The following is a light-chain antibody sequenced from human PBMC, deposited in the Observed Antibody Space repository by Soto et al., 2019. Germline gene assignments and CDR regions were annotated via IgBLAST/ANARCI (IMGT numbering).Light chain of an antibody. Sequence: EPGVKKSPGTLSLTKGERATLSCRVGHAVSSSYLAWYQQKPGQAPRLLIYSASSRATGVPTRFSGSGSGADYTLTISRLEPEDSAVYYCPQDGYPCWPFGQGAMVDIK. CDR3: PQDGYPCWP. J-gene: IGKJ1*01. CDR1: HAVSSSY. CDR2: SAS. V-gene: IGKV3-20*01.